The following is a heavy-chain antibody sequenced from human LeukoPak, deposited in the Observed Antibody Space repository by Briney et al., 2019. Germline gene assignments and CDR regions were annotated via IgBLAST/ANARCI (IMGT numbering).Heavy chain of an antibody. Sequence: ASVKVSCKASGYTFTGYYMHWVRQAPGQGLEWMGWINPNSGGTNYAQKFQGRVTMTRDTSISTAYMELSRLRSDDTAVYYCARAPRDIVVVPAAIRAFDIWGQGTMVTVSS. D-gene: IGHD2-2*02. CDR1: GYTFTGYY. CDR3: ARAPRDIVVVPAAIRAFDI. V-gene: IGHV1-2*02. J-gene: IGHJ3*02. CDR2: INPNSGGT.